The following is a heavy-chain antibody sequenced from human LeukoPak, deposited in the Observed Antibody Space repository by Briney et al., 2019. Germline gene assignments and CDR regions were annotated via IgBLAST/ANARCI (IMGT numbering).Heavy chain of an antibody. Sequence: GRSLRLSCAASGFTFSKNWMHWVRQVPGKGLVWVSRINTDGSSTGYADSVKGRFTTSRDNAKNTLYLQMSSLRAEDTAVYYCARENWYLDYWGQGTLVTVSS. V-gene: IGHV3-74*01. CDR2: INTDGSST. J-gene: IGHJ4*02. D-gene: IGHD1-1*01. CDR1: GFTFSKNW. CDR3: ARENWYLDY.